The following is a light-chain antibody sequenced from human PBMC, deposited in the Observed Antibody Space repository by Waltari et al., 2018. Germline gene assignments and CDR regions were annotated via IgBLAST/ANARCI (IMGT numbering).Light chain of an antibody. CDR3: QQFDTYPWT. V-gene: IGKV1-5*03. J-gene: IGKJ1*01. CDR2: KAS. Sequence: DIQLTQSPSTLSASVGDRVTITCRASQDIGTWLAWYQQKPGKAPKLLLYKASRLQSGVPSRFSGRGSGTDFTLTISSLQPEDFATFYCQQFDTYPWTFGQGTKVDIK. CDR1: QDIGTW.